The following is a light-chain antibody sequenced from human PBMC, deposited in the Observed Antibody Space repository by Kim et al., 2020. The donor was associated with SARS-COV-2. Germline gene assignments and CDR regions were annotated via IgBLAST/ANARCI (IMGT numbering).Light chain of an antibody. Sequence: LSPGERATLSCRASQSVSNNYLGWYQQKPGQAPRLLIYGASSRTTGIPDRFSGSGSGTDFTLTISRLEPEDYAVYYCQQYGSSPRTFVQGTKLEI. CDR2: GAS. CDR3: QQYGSSPRT. J-gene: IGKJ2*01. V-gene: IGKV3-20*01. CDR1: QSVSNNY.